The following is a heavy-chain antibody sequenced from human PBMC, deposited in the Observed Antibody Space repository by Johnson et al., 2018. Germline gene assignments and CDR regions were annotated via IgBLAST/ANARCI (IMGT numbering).Heavy chain of an antibody. CDR3: SRVVVAALYMDV. Sequence: LVESGGGLVQPGRSLRLSCTASGFNFGDYAMTWFRQAPGKGLEWVGIIRRIAYGGTTEYAASAKGRFTISRDDSKSIAYLQMNSLKTEDTAVYYCSRVVVAALYMDVWGKGTTVTVSS. CDR1: GFNFGDYA. V-gene: IGHV3-49*03. D-gene: IGHD2-15*01. CDR2: IRRIAYGGTT. J-gene: IGHJ6*03.